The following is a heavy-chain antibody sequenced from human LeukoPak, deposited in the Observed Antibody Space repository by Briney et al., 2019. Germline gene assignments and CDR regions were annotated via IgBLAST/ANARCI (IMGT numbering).Heavy chain of an antibody. J-gene: IGHJ4*02. CDR2: ISWNSGSI. D-gene: IGHD3-3*01. CDR1: GCTFVDYA. V-gene: IGHV3-9*01. CDR3: AKDGSYDFWSGYYLN. Sequence: GGSLRLSCAASGCTFVDYAMHRVRQAPGKGLEWVSGISWNSGSIGYADSVKGRFTISRDNAKNSLYLQMNSLRAEDTALYYCAKDGSYDFWSGYYLNWGQGTLVTVSS.